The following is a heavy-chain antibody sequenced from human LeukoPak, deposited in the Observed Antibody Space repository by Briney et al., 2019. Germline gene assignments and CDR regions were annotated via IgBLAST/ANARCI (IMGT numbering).Heavy chain of an antibody. V-gene: IGHV3-23*01. CDR2: ISGSGGST. J-gene: IGHJ4*02. D-gene: IGHD3-22*01. Sequence: GGSLRLSCAASGFTFSSYAMSWVRQAPGKGLEWVSAISGSGGSTYYADSVKGRFTISRDNSKNTLYLQMNSLRAEDTAVYYCAKAYYYDSSGYYDPPFDYWGQGTLVTVSS. CDR1: GFTFSSYA. CDR3: AKAYYYDSSGYYDPPFDY.